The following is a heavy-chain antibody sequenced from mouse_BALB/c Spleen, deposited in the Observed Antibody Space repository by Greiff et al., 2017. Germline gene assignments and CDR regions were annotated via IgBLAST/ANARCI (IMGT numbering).Heavy chain of an antibody. CDR2: IYPGSGNT. V-gene: IGHV1-77*01. Sequence: VQLQQSGAELARPGASVKLSCKASGYTFTDYYINWVKQRTGQGLEWIGEIYPGSGNTYYNEKFKGKATLTADKSSSTAYMQLSSLTSEDSAVYFCASYRGYWGQGTLVTVSA. D-gene: IGHD2-14*01. CDR1: GYTFTDYY. CDR3: ASYRGY. J-gene: IGHJ3*01.